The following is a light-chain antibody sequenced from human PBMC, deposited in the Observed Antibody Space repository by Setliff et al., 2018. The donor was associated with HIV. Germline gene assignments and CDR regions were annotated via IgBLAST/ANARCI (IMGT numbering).Light chain of an antibody. CDR2: EVG. V-gene: IGLV2-14*01. CDR3: GSYTSSTTLV. Sequence: QSALTQPASVSGSPGQSITISCTGTSSDVGGYDYVSWYQQHPGKVPKLMLYEVGNRPSGVSNRFSGSNSGNTASLTISGLQAEDEADYYCGSYTSSTTLVFGTGTKVTVL. J-gene: IGLJ1*01. CDR1: SSDVGGYDY.